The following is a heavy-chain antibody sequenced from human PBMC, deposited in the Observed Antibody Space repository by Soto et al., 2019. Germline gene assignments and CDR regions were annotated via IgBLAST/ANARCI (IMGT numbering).Heavy chain of an antibody. CDR1: SDSITNYY. CDR2: IHGSGRS. D-gene: IGHD2-15*01. V-gene: IGHV4-59*01. J-gene: IGHJ4*02. CDR3: ARVGGTRGWY. Sequence: QVQLQESGPGLVKPSETLSLTCTVSSDSITNYYWSWIRQSPGKGLEWIGYIHGSGRSNYNPSLKSRVKISVDTSKKQSSLKLNSVTAADTAVYYCARVGGTRGWYWGQGTLVTVSS.